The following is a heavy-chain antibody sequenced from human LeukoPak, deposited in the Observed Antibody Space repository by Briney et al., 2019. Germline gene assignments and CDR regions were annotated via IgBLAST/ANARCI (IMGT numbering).Heavy chain of an antibody. CDR1: GGSISSSSYY. Sequence: SETLSLTCTVSGGSISSSSYYWGWIRQPPGKGLEWIGSIYYSGSTYYNPSLKSRVTISVDTSKNQFSLKLSSVTAEDTAVYYCTRHNSGGNGDYLIDYWGQGTLVTVSS. D-gene: IGHD4-17*01. CDR2: IYYSGST. V-gene: IGHV4-39*07. J-gene: IGHJ4*02. CDR3: TRHNSGGNGDYLIDY.